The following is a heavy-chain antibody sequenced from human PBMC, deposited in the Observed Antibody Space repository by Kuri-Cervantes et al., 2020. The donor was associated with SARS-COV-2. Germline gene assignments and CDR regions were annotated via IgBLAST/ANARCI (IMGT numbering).Heavy chain of an antibody. J-gene: IGHJ4*02. Sequence: SETLSLTCTVSGGSISSGSYYWSWIRQPAGKGLEWIGRIYTSGSTNYNPSLKSLVTISVGTSKNQFSLKLSSVTAADTAVYYCARDLAYDSSGYAFDYWGQGTLVTVSS. D-gene: IGHD3-22*01. V-gene: IGHV4-61*02. CDR2: IYTSGST. CDR3: ARDLAYDSSGYAFDY. CDR1: GGSISSGSYY.